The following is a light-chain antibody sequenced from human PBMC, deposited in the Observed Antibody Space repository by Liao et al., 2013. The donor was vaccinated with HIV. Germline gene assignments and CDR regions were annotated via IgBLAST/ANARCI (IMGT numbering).Light chain of an antibody. V-gene: IGLV3-1*01. CDR2: QDT. J-gene: IGLJ1*01. Sequence: SYELTQPPSVSVSPGQTATITCSGDKLENKYVSWYQQRPGQSPILVIYQDTKRPSGISDRFSGSNSGNTATLTISGTQALDEADYYCQAWDSSTNYVFGTGTQVTVL. CDR3: QAWDSSTNYV. CDR1: KLENKY.